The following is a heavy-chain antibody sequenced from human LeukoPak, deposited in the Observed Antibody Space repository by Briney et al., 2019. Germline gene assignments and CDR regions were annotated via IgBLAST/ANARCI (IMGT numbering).Heavy chain of an antibody. CDR3: ARGAIFGVVTSWFDP. V-gene: IGHV4-4*07. J-gene: IGHJ5*02. D-gene: IGHD3-3*01. CDR2: IYTSGST. Sequence: SETLSLTCTVSGGSISSYYWGWIRQPAGKGLEWIGRIYTSGSTNYNPSLKSRVTMSVDTSKNQFSLKLSSVTAADTAVYYCARGAIFGVVTSWFDPWGQGTLVTVSS. CDR1: GGSISSYY.